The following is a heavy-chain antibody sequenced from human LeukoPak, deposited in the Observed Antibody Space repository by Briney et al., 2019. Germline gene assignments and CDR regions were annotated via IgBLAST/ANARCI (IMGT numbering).Heavy chain of an antibody. V-gene: IGHV3-30*04. D-gene: IGHD3-9*01. CDR1: GFTFSSYA. CDR3: ARDFSKVLRYFDWSASDY. Sequence: GGSLRLSCAASGFTFSSYAMHWVRQAPGKGLEWVAVISYDGSNKYYADSVKGRFTISRDNSKNTLYLQMNSLRAEDTAVYYCARDFSKVLRYFDWSASDYWGQGTLVTVSS. J-gene: IGHJ4*02. CDR2: ISYDGSNK.